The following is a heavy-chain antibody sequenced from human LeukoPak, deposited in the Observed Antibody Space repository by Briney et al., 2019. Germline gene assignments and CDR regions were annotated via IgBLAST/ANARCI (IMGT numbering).Heavy chain of an antibody. V-gene: IGHV4-59*10. CDR1: GGSFSGYY. CDR3: ARGSRGSTSSPSDP. D-gene: IGHD2-2*01. Sequence: PSETLSLTCAVYGGSFSGYYWSWIRQPPGKGLEWIGRIYTSGSTNYNPSLKSRVTISVDTSKNQFSLKLSSVTAADTAVYYCARGSRGSTSSPSDPWGQGTLVTVSS. CDR2: IYTSGST. J-gene: IGHJ5*02.